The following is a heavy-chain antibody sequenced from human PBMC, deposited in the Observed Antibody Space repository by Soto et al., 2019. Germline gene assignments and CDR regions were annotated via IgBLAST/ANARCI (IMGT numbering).Heavy chain of an antibody. J-gene: IGHJ4*02. V-gene: IGHV4-38-2*01. CDR3: ARGWYYFDF. Sequence: SETLSLTCDVSVEPMTGGYYWGWIRQYPGKGLEWIGSIYYGGTNYYNPSLRSRLAISIDTSKNQFSLRLSSVTAADTALYYCARGWYYFDFWGQGTLVTVSS. D-gene: IGHD2-15*01. CDR2: IYYGGTN. CDR1: VEPMTGGYY.